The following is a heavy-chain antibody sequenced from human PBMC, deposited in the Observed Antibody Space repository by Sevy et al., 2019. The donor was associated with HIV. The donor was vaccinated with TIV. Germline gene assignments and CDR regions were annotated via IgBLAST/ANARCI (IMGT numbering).Heavy chain of an antibody. CDR2: TYYRSKWYN. CDR3: ARDRWELLHNYFDY. Sequence: SQTLSLTCAISGDSVSSNSAAWNCIRLSPSRGLEWLGRTYYRSKWYNDYAVSVKSRITINPDTSKNQFSLQLNSVTPEDTAVYYCARDRWELLHNYFDYWGQGTLVTVSS. CDR1: GDSVSSNSAA. D-gene: IGHD1-26*01. J-gene: IGHJ4*02. V-gene: IGHV6-1*01.